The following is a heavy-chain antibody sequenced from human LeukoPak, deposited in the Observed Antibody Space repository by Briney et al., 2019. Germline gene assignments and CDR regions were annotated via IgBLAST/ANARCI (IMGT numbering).Heavy chain of an antibody. J-gene: IGHJ4*02. V-gene: IGHV3-21*01. Sequence: GGSLRLSCAASGFTFSSYSMNWVRQAPGEGLEWVSSISSSSSYIYYADSVKGRFTISRDNAKNSLYLQMNSLRAEDTAVYYCAKDRITMVRGVLDYWGQGTLVTVSS. D-gene: IGHD3-10*01. CDR3: AKDRITMVRGVLDY. CDR1: GFTFSSYS. CDR2: ISSSSSYI.